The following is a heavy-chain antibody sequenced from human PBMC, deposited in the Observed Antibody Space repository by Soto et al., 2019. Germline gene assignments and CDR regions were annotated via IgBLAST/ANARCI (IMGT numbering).Heavy chain of an antibody. Sequence: SETLSLTCTVSGASISSYHLSWIRQPPGKGLEWIGNISNSGSTNYNPSLKSRVTISVDTSKNQFSLKLTSVTAADTAVYHCAREIGYCTTTSCHAGPLYYYMDVWGKGTTVTVSS. V-gene: IGHV4-59*01. D-gene: IGHD2-2*01. CDR1: GASISSYH. J-gene: IGHJ6*03. CDR2: ISNSGST. CDR3: AREIGYCTTTSCHAGPLYYYMDV.